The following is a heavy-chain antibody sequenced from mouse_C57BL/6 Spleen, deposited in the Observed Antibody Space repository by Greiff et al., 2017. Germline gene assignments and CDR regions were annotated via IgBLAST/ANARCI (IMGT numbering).Heavy chain of an antibody. CDR3: AREIITTVVAWYFDV. Sequence: ESGPGLVKPSQSLSLTCSVTGYSITSGYYWNWIRQFPGNKLEWMGYISYDGSNNYNPSLKNRISITRDTAKNQFFLKLNSVTTEDTATYYCAREIITTVVAWYFDVWGTGTTVTVSS. J-gene: IGHJ1*03. D-gene: IGHD1-1*01. CDR2: ISYDGSN. V-gene: IGHV3-6*01. CDR1: GYSITSGYY.